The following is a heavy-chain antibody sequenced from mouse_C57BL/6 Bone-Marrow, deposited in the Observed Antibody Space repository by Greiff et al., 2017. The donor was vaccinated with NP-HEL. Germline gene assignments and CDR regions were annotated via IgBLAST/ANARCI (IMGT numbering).Heavy chain of an antibody. CDR3: ARLSHYYGSSSFAY. D-gene: IGHD1-1*01. CDR1: GYTFTSYD. V-gene: IGHV1-85*01. CDR2: IYPRDGST. J-gene: IGHJ3*01. Sequence: VQLQQSGPELVKPGASVKLSCKASGYTFTSYDINWVKQRPGQGLEWIGWIYPRDGSTKYNEKFKGKATLTVDTSSSTAYMELHSLTSEDSAVYFCARLSHYYGSSSFAYWGQGTLVTVSA.